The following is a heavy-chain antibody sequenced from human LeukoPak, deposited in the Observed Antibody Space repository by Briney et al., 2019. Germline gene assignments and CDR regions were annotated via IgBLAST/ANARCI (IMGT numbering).Heavy chain of an antibody. D-gene: IGHD5-12*01. CDR3: ARDRGYVPDY. V-gene: IGHV3-74*01. Sequence: GGSLRLSCAGSGFTFRSYWMHWVRQAPGKGLVWVSCIKSDGSTTTYADSVKGRFTISRDNAKNTLYLQMNSLRAEDTAVYYCARDRGYVPDYWGQGTLVTVSS. CDR1: GFTFRSYW. CDR2: IKSDGSTT. J-gene: IGHJ4*02.